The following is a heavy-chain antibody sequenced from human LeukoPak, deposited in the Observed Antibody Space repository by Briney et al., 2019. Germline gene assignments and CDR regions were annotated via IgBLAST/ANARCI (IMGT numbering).Heavy chain of an antibody. D-gene: IGHD4-17*01. CDR2: INNGGTDT. CDR3: AAAVTTGRAEHY. Sequence: GGSLRLSCAASGFTFSSYAMTWVRQAPGKGLEWVSSINNGGTDTYYADSVKGRFTTSRDNSKNTLYLQINSLSADDTAVYYCAAAVTTGRAEHYWGQGTLVTVSS. V-gene: IGHV3-23*01. CDR1: GFTFSSYA. J-gene: IGHJ4*02.